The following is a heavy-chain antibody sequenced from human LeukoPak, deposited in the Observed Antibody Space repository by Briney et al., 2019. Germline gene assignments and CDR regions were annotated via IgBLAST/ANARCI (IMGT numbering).Heavy chain of an antibody. V-gene: IGHV3-30*18. Sequence: PGGSLRLSCAASGFTFSSYGMHWVRQAPGKGLEWVAVISYDGSNKYYADSVKGRFTISRDNSKNTLYLQMNSLRAEDTAVYYCANAVGALDYWGQGTLVTVSS. CDR1: GFTFSSYG. J-gene: IGHJ4*02. D-gene: IGHD1-26*01. CDR2: ISYDGSNK. CDR3: ANAVGALDY.